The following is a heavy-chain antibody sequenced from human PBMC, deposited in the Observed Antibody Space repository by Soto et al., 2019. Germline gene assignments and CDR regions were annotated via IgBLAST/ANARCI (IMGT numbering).Heavy chain of an antibody. CDR1: GNTFTSYY. CDR3: ARDALSDYSNYGYYYYGMDV. V-gene: IGHV1-46*01. Sequence: ASVKVSCKASGNTFTSYYMHWVRQAPGQGLEWMGIINPSGGSTSYAQKFQGRVTMTRDTSTSTVYMELSSLRSEDTAVYYCARDALSDYSNYGYYYYGMDVWGQGTTVTVSS. J-gene: IGHJ6*02. D-gene: IGHD4-4*01. CDR2: INPSGGST.